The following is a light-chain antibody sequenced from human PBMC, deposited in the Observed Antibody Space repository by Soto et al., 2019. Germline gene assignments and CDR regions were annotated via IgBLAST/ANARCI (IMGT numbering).Light chain of an antibody. CDR3: AAWDDSLNGAV. J-gene: IGLJ7*01. CDR2: KNR. CDR1: RSNIGGHN. Sequence: QSVLTQPPSASGTPGQRVAISCSGSRSNIGGHNVYWYQQLPGTAPKLLIYKNRQRPSWVSDRFSGSKSGTSASLAISGLRSEDEADYYCAAWDDSLNGAVFGGGTQLTVL. V-gene: IGLV1-47*01.